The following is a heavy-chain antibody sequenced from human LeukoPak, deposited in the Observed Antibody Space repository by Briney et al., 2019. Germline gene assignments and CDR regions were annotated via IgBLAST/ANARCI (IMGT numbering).Heavy chain of an antibody. D-gene: IGHD3-10*01. Sequence: SETLSLTCTVSGGSISSYYWSWIRQPPGKVLEWIGYIYYSGSTNYNPSLKSRVTISVDTSKNQFSLKLSSVTAADTAVYYCARSLYGSGSYHLYYYYGMDVWGQGTTVTVSS. J-gene: IGHJ6*02. V-gene: IGHV4-59*01. CDR1: GGSISSYY. CDR2: IYYSGST. CDR3: ARSLYGSGSYHLYYYYGMDV.